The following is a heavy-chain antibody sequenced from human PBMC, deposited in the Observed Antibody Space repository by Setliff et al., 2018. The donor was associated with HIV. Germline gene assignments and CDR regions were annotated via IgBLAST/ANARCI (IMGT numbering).Heavy chain of an antibody. J-gene: IGHJ6*03. CDR3: ARVPVSNYYYYMDV. CDR2: IIPNSDDT. Sequence: ASVKVSCKASGYTFTGYYIHWVRQAPGQGLEWMGWIIPNSDDTNYAQKFQGRVTMTRDTSISTAYMEMSRLRSDDTAIYYCARVPVSNYYYYMDVWGKGTTVTVSS. V-gene: IGHV1-2*02. CDR1: GYTFTGYY.